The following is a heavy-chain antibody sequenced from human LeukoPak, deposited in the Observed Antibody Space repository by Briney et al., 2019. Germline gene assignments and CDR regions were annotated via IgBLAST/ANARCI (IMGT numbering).Heavy chain of an antibody. CDR2: ISGSGGNT. Sequence: AGGSLRLSCAASEFTFSNYAISWVRQAPGKGLKWVSLISGSGGNTYYADSVKGRFTISRDNSKNTLYLQMDSLRAEDTAVYYCAKDVRVGEYYGSGTYFDCWGQGTLVTVSS. CDR1: EFTFSNYA. V-gene: IGHV3-23*01. J-gene: IGHJ4*02. CDR3: AKDVRVGEYYGSGTYFDC. D-gene: IGHD3-10*01.